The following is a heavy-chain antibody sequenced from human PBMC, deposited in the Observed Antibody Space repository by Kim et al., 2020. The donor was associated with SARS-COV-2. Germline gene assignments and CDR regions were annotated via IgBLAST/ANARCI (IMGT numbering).Heavy chain of an antibody. Sequence: ASVKVSCKDSGYACINYPINWGRQAPVQGLEWMGWINTNTGNPTYAQGFTGRFVFSLDTSVTTAYLQISSLKADDTAVYYCGTERPPVGGATDYWGQGTLVNVS. J-gene: IGHJ4*02. CDR3: GTERPPVGGATDY. D-gene: IGHD1-26*01. CDR2: INTNTGNP. V-gene: IGHV7-4-1*02. CDR1: GYACINYP.